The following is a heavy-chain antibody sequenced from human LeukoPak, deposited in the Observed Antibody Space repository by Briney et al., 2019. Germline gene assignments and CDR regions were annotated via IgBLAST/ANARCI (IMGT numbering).Heavy chain of an antibody. CDR1: GFTFSSYE. Sequence: GGSLRLSCAASGFTFSSYEMNWVRQAPGKGLEWVSYISSSGSTIYYADSVKGRFTISRDNAKNSLYLQMNSLRAEDTAVYYCARVVHSSGWYWCEEWFSYIDSWGQGTLVTVSS. V-gene: IGHV3-48*03. CDR3: ARVVHSSGWYWCEEWFSYIDS. J-gene: IGHJ4*02. CDR2: ISSSGSTI. D-gene: IGHD6-19*01.